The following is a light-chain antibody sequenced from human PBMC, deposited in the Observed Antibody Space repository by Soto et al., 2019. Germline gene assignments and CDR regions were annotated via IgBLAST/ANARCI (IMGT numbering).Light chain of an antibody. J-gene: IGKJ5*01. V-gene: IGKV3D-20*02. CDR1: QSVSSSY. CDR3: QQRNIWPPVT. CDR2: GAS. Sequence: EIVMTQSPATLSVSPGERATLSCRASQSVSSSYLAWYQQKPGQAPRLLIYGASSRATGIPGRFRGTGSGTDFTLTISSLEPEDFAVYYCQQRNIWPPVTFGQGTRLEIK.